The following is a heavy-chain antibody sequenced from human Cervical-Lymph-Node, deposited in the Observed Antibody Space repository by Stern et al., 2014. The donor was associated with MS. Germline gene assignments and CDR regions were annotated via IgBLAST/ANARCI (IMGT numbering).Heavy chain of an antibody. Sequence: QVQLVESGGGVVQPGKSLRLSCAASGFTFSNFVIHWVRQAPGKGLEWVAAIRHDGSIEWYVDSVKGRFSIARDNSKNMLYLQMNSLRAEDTAVYYCVAEVLHATPDYWGQGTLVTVS. CDR3: VAEVLHATPDY. D-gene: IGHD2-15*01. J-gene: IGHJ4*02. CDR1: GFTFSNFV. V-gene: IGHV3-33*01. CDR2: IRHDGSIE.